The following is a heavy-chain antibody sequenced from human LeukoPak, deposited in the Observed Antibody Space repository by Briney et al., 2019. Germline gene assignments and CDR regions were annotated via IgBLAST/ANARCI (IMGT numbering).Heavy chain of an antibody. CDR3: ASGGIYYGAAFDF. J-gene: IGHJ4*02. CDR1: GFTFDDYG. V-gene: IGHV3-20*04. Sequence: LPGGSLRLSCAASGFTFDDYGMGWVRQAPGKGLEWVSGINWNGGTTGYVDSVKGRFTISRDNAKNSLYLQMNSLRAEDTALYYCASGGIYYGAAFDFWGQGTLVTVSS. D-gene: IGHD1-26*01. CDR2: INWNGGTT.